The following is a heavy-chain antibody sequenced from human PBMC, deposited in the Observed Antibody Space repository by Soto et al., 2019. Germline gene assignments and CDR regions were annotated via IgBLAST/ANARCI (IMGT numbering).Heavy chain of an antibody. CDR2: IYHSGST. Sequence: TSEPLSLTCTVSGCSITSGGSSWSRIRQPPGKGLEWIGYIYHSGSTYYNPSLKSRVTISVDTSKNQFSLKLSSVTAADTAVYYCASPPRAVSGYFNYWGQGARVTVSS. CDR3: ASPPRAVSGYFNY. V-gene: IGHV4-30-2*01. CDR1: GCSITSGGSS. J-gene: IGHJ4*02. D-gene: IGHD3-3*01.